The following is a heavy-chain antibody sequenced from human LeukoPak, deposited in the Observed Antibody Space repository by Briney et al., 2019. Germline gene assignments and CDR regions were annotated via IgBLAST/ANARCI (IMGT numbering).Heavy chain of an antibody. Sequence: GGSLRLSCAASGFTFSDYYMSWIRQAPGKGLEWVSYISSSGSTIYYADSVKGQFTISRDNAKNSLYLQMNSLRAEDTAVYYCARASLVTAGWFDPWGQGTLVTVSS. CDR1: GFTFSDYY. J-gene: IGHJ5*02. CDR3: ARASLVTAGWFDP. CDR2: ISSSGSTI. D-gene: IGHD2-21*02. V-gene: IGHV3-11*01.